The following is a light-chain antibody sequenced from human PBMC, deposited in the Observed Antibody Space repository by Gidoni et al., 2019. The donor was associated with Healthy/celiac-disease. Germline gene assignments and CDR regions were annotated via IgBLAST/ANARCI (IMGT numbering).Light chain of an antibody. CDR2: DDS. CDR3: QVWDSSSDHVV. V-gene: IGLV3-21*02. CDR1: NIGSKS. J-gene: IGLJ2*01. Sequence: SYVLTQPPSVSVAPGQTARITCGGNNIGSKSVHWYQQKPGQAPMLVAYDDSDRPSGIPERFSGSNSGNTATLTISRVEAGDEADYYCQVWDSSSDHVVFGGGTKLTVL.